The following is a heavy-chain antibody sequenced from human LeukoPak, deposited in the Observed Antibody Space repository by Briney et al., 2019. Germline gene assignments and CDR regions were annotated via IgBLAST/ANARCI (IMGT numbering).Heavy chain of an antibody. CDR3: ARQEFLYYYGSGSYPDYYYMDV. Sequence: SGGSLRLSCAASGFTFSSCWMSWFRQAPGKGLEWIGEINHSGSTNYNPSLKSRVTISVDTSKNQFSLKLSSVTAADTAVYYCARQEFLYYYGSGSYPDYYYMDVWGKGTTVTISS. J-gene: IGHJ6*03. CDR1: GFTFSSCW. D-gene: IGHD3-10*01. CDR2: INHSGST. V-gene: IGHV4-34*01.